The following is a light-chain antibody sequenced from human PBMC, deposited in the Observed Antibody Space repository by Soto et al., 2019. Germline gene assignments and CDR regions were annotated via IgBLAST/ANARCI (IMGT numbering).Light chain of an antibody. J-gene: IGLJ3*02. CDR1: SSNIGSNY. CDR3: AAWDDSLSGFL. V-gene: IGLV1-47*02. CDR2: SNN. Sequence: QLVLTQPPSASGTPGQRVTISCSGSSSNIGSNYVYWYQQLPGTAPKLLIYSNNQRPSGVPDRFSGSKSGTSASLAISGLRSEDEADYYCAAWDDSLSGFLFGGGTKLTVL.